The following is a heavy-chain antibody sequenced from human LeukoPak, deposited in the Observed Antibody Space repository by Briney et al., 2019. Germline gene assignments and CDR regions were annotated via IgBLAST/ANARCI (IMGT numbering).Heavy chain of an antibody. J-gene: IGHJ4*02. V-gene: IGHV3-23*01. Sequence: GGSLRLSCAASGFTLSSYAMSWVRQPPGKGLEWVSSIFPSGGEIHYADSVRGRFTISRDNSKSTLSLQMNSLRAEDTAIYYCATYRQVLLPFESWGRGTLVTVSS. CDR1: GFTLSSYA. D-gene: IGHD2-8*02. CDR2: IFPSGGEI. CDR3: ATYRQVLLPFES.